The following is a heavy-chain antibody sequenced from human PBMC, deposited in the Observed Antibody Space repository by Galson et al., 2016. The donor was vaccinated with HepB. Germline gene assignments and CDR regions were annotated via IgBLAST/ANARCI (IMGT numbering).Heavy chain of an antibody. Sequence: QSGAEVKKPGESLKISCQASGYSFPTYWIGWVRQVPGEGLEWLGVIYPGDSNTRYNPSFQGQVTISADKSIGTAYVQWSSLMASDTAMYYCARHRVHSYGKGDFDNWGQGTLVTVSS. J-gene: IGHJ4*02. CDR1: GYSFPTYW. D-gene: IGHD5-18*01. V-gene: IGHV5-51*01. CDR3: ARHRVHSYGKGDFDN. CDR2: IYPGDSNT.